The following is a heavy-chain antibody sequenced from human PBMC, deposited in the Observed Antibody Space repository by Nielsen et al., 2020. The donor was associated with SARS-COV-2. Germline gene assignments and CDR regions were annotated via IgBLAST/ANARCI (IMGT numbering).Heavy chain of an antibody. CDR1: GGSMTSYY. J-gene: IGHJ5*02. CDR2: AYYTGIT. CDR3: ARRSDWFDP. Sequence: SETLSLTCSVSGGSMTSYYWTWIRQPPGKGLEWIGCAYYTGITNYNPSLRSRVTISIDTSKRRVSLKMTSVTAADTAVYYCARRSDWFDPWGQGTLVTVSS. V-gene: IGHV4-59*01.